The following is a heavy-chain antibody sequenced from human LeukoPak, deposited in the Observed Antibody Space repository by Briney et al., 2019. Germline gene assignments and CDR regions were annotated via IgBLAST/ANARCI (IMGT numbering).Heavy chain of an antibody. D-gene: IGHD2-8*02. V-gene: IGHV1-2*06. Sequence: ASVTVSCKASGYTFTGYYMHWVRQAPGQGLEWMGRINPNSGGTNYAQKCQGRLTMTRDTSISTAYMELGRLRSDDTAVYYCARGVLQIDYWGQGTLVTVSS. J-gene: IGHJ4*02. CDR1: GYTFTGYY. CDR2: INPNSGGT. CDR3: ARGVLQIDY.